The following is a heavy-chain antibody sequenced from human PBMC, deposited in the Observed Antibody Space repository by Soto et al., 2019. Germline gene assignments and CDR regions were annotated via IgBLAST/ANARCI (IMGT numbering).Heavy chain of an antibody. J-gene: IGHJ4*02. V-gene: IGHV1-8*01. Sequence: ASVKVSCKASGYTFTSYDINWARQATGQGLEWMGWMNPNSGNTGYAQKFQGRVTMTRNTSISTAYMELSSLRSEDTAVYYCASVCEDHDDIVVVTATPSVYWGQGTLVTVSS. CDR3: ASVCEDHDDIVVVTATPSVY. CDR1: GYTFTSYD. CDR2: MNPNSGNT. D-gene: IGHD2-21*02.